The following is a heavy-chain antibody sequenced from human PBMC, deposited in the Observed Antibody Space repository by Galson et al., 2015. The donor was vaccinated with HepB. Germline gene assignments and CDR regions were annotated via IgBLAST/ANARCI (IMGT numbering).Heavy chain of an antibody. D-gene: IGHD3-3*01. Sequence: SLRLSCAASGFTFDRCWMYWVRQAPGKGLEWVANIKHDGTEKYSVDSVKGRFTVSRDNAKNSLYLQMNSLRDEDTAVYYCARGLYDFWNRYYYFDLWGRGTQVTVSS. CDR3: ARGLYDFWNRYYYFDL. V-gene: IGHV3-7*03. CDR1: GFTFDRCW. J-gene: IGHJ2*01. CDR2: IKHDGTEK.